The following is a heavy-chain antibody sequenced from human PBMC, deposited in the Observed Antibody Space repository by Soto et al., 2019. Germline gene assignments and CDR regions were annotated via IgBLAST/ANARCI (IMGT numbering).Heavy chain of an antibody. CDR2: IYYSGST. CDR3: ARVERFGELGRPVSPPFYFDY. CDR1: GGSISSGGYY. Sequence: SETLSLTCTVSGGSISSGGYYWSWIRQHPGKGLEWIGYIYYSGSTYYNPSLKSRVTISVDTSKNQFSLKLSSVTAADTAVYYCARVERFGELGRPVSPPFYFDYWGQGSLVTVSS. V-gene: IGHV4-31*03. J-gene: IGHJ4*02. D-gene: IGHD3-10*01.